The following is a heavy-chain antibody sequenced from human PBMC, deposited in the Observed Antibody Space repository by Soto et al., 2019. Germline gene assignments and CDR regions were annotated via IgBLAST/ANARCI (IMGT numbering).Heavy chain of an antibody. D-gene: IGHD2-8*01. CDR2: ISYDGSNK. J-gene: IGHJ6*03. CDR1: GFTFSSYG. Sequence: QVQLVESGGGVVQPGRSLRLSCAASGFTFSSYGMHWVRQAPGKGLEWVAVISYDGSNKYYADSVKGRFTISRDKSKNTLYLQMNSLRDEDTAVYYCAKDLIPLDYYYYYMDVWGKGTTVTVSS. CDR3: AKDLIPLDYYYYYMDV. V-gene: IGHV3-30*18.